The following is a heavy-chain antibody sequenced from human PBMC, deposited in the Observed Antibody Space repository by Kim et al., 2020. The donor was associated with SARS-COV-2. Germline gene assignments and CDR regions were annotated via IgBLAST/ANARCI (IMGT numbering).Heavy chain of an antibody. CDR1: GGSFSGYY. CDR3: ARGCQSCILYGLCFYYGL. CDR2: INHSGST. V-gene: IGHV4-34*01. J-gene: IGHJ6*01. D-gene: IGHD2-8*01. Sequence: SETLSLTCAVYGGSFSGYYWSWIRQPPGKGLEWIGEINHSGSTNYNPSLKSRVTISVDTSKNQFSLKLSSVTAADTAVYYCARGCQSCILYGLCFYYGL.